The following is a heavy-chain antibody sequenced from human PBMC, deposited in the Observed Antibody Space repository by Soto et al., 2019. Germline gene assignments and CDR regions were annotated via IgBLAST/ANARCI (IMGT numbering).Heavy chain of an antibody. Sequence: QVQLQQWGAGLLKPSETLSLTCAVYGGSFSGYYWSWIRQPPGKGLEWIGEINHSGSTNYNPSLKSRVTISVDTSKNQFSLKLSSVTAADTAVYYCAERIAAAGRWRGWGQGTLVTVSS. J-gene: IGHJ4*02. CDR3: AERIAAAGRWRG. CDR1: GGSFSGYY. D-gene: IGHD6-13*01. V-gene: IGHV4-34*01. CDR2: INHSGST.